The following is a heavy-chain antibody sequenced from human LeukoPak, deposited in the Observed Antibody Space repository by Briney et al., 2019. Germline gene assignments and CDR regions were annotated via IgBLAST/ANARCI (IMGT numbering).Heavy chain of an antibody. Sequence: PGRSLRLSCAASGFTFSSYGMHWVRQAPGEGLEWVAVIWYGGSNKYYADSVKGRFTISRDNSKNTLYLQMNSLRAEDTAVYYCAKLVRTVDYWGQGTLVTVSS. CDR1: GFTFSSYG. V-gene: IGHV3-33*06. CDR2: IWYGGSNK. D-gene: IGHD6-6*01. CDR3: AKLVRTVDY. J-gene: IGHJ4*02.